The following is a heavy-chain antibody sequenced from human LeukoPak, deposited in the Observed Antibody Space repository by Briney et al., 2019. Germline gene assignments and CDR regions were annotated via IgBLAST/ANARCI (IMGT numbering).Heavy chain of an antibody. CDR1: GGTFSSYA. J-gene: IGHJ4*02. D-gene: IGHD2-21*02. V-gene: IGHV1-69*04. CDR3: ARCGGDCYYFDY. CDR2: IIPILGIA. Sequence: ASVKVSCKASGGTFSSYAISWVRQAPGQGLEWMGRIIPILGIANYAQKFQGRVTITADKSTSTAYMELSSLRSEDTAVCYCARCGGDCYYFDYWGQGTLVTVSS.